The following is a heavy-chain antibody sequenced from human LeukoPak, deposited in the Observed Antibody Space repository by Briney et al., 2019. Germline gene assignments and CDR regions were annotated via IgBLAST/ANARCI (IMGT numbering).Heavy chain of an antibody. CDR2: IIPIFGTA. CDR1: GGTFSSYA. D-gene: IGHD1-26*01. V-gene: IGHV1-69*05. CDR3: ARDSYAGANWFDP. J-gene: IGHJ5*02. Sequence: ASVKVSCKASGGTFSSYAISWVRQAPGQGLEWMGGIIPIFGTANYAQKFQGRVTITTDESTSTAYMELSSLRSEDTAVYYCARDSYAGANWFDPWGQGTLVTVSS.